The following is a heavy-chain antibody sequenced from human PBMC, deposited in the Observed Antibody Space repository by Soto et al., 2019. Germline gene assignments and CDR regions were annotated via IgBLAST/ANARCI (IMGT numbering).Heavy chain of an antibody. J-gene: IGHJ4*02. D-gene: IGHD6-19*01. CDR3: ASLFRAVAGVYY. V-gene: IGHV4-39*01. CDR2: IYYSGST. CDR1: GVSISSSSYY. Sequence: PSENLSLTCTVSGVSISSSSYYWGWIRQPPGKGLEWIGSIYYSGSTYYNPSPKSRVTISVDTSKNQFSLKLSSVTAADTAVYYCASLFRAVAGVYYWGQGTLVTVSS.